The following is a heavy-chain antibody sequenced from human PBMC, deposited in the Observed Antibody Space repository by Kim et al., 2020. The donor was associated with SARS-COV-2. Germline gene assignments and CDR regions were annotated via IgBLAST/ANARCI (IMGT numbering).Heavy chain of an antibody. CDR2: GGQK. J-gene: IGHJ5*02. V-gene: IGHV3-7*03. CDR3: TRVRRP. Sequence: GGQKYYVDSVKGRFTISRDNVKSSVYLQMNSLRAEDTAFYYCTRVRRPWGRGTLVTVSS.